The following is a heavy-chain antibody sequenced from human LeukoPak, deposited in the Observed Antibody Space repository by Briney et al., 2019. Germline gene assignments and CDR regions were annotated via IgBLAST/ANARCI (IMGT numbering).Heavy chain of an antibody. Sequence: SETLSLTCAVYGGSFSGYYWSWIRQPPGKGLEWIGEINHSGSTNYNPSLKSRVTISVDTSKNRFSLKLSSVTAADTAVYYCARGSSWYGFGYWGQGTLVTVSS. CDR2: INHSGST. CDR3: ARGSSWYGFGY. CDR1: GGSFSGYY. D-gene: IGHD6-13*01. J-gene: IGHJ4*02. V-gene: IGHV4-34*01.